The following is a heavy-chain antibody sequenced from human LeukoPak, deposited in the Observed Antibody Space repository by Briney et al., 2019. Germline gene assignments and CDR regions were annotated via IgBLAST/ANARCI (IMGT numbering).Heavy chain of an antibody. V-gene: IGHV3-21*01. CDR2: ISSSSSYI. Sequence: GGSLRLSCAASGFTFSSYSMNWVRQAPGKGLEWVSSISSSSSYIYYADSVKGRFTISRDNAKNSLYLQMNSLRAEDTAAYYCARDMYSSGLYCYYGMDVWGQGTTVTVSS. J-gene: IGHJ6*02. CDR3: ARDMYSSGLYCYYGMDV. D-gene: IGHD6-19*01. CDR1: GFTFSSYS.